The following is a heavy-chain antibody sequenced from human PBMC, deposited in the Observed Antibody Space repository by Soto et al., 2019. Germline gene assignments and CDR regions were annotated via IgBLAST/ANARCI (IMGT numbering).Heavy chain of an antibody. CDR1: GGTSSSYA. CDR3: ARDYSDILPRYRNPATLDY. Sequence: SVKVSCKASGGTSSSYAISWVRQAPGQGLEWMGGIIPIFGTANYAQKFQGRVTITADESTSTAYMELSSLRSEDTAVYYCARDYSDILPRYRNPATLDYWGQRTLVTVSS. V-gene: IGHV1-69*13. D-gene: IGHD3-9*01. CDR2: IIPIFGTA. J-gene: IGHJ4*02.